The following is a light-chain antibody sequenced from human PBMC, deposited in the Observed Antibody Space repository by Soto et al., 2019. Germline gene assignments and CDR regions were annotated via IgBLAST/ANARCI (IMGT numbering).Light chain of an antibody. J-gene: IGKJ1*01. CDR2: KAS. CDR1: QSISSW. V-gene: IGKV1-5*03. CDR3: QQYNSYSRT. Sequence: DIQMTQSPSTLSASVGDRVTITCRASQSISSWLAWYQQKPGKAPKLLIYKASSIESGIPSRFSGSGSGTEFTLTISSLQPDDFATYYCQQYNSYSRTFGQGTKVEIK.